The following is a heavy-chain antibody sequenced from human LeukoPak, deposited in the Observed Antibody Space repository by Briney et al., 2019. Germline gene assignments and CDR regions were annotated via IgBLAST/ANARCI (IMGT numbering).Heavy chain of an antibody. Sequence: ASVKVSCKASGYTFTSYDINWVRQATGQGLEWMGWMNPNSGNTGYAQKFQGRVTMTRNTSISTAYMELSSLRSEDTAVYYCARVLFGGYILTGYYDYWGQGTLVTVSS. V-gene: IGHV1-8*01. CDR1: GYTFTSYD. CDR2: MNPNSGNT. J-gene: IGHJ4*02. CDR3: ARVLFGGYILTGYYDY. D-gene: IGHD3-9*01.